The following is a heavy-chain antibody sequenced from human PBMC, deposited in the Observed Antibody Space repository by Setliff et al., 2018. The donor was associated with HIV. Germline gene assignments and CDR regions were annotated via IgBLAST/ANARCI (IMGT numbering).Heavy chain of an antibody. CDR3: ARAAAGNTGPFDL. CDR1: GGSFSAYY. D-gene: IGHD4-17*01. V-gene: IGHV4-34*01. Sequence: SETLSLTCAVYGGSFSAYYWSWIRQTPGKGLEWIGEIQHSGRINYNPSLRSRVTTSVDTSKNQFSLKLTSVTASDTAVYYCARAAAGNTGPFDLWGQGSPVTVSS. CDR2: IQHSGRI. J-gene: IGHJ4*02.